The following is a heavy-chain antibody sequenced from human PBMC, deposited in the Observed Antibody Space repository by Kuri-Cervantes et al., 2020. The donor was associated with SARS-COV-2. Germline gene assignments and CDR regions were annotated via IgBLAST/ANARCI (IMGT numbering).Heavy chain of an antibody. CDR3: ARVGRHSYGFDY. CDR1: GFTFSSYW. J-gene: IGHJ4*02. V-gene: IGHV3-74*01. Sequence: GGSLRLSCAASGFTFSSYWMHWVRQAPGKGPVWVSRINSDGSSTSYADSVKGRFTISRDNAKNTLYLQMNSLRAEDTAVYYCARVGRHSYGFDYWGQGTLVTVSS. CDR2: INSDGSST. D-gene: IGHD5-18*01.